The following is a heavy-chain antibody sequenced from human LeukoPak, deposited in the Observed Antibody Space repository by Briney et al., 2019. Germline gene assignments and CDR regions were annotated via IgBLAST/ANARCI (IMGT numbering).Heavy chain of an antibody. CDR3: ARAWYYYDSGGYKPRDASDI. CDR2: IYYSGST. J-gene: IGHJ3*02. V-gene: IGHV4-59*01. Sequence: SETLSLTCTVSGDSISIYYGSCMRQPPGKGLEGIAYIYYSGSTNYNPSLKSRGTISVHTSKNKFPLKLSSVTAADTAVYYCARAWYYYDSGGYKPRDASDIWGQGTMVTVSS. D-gene: IGHD3-22*01. CDR1: GDSISIYY.